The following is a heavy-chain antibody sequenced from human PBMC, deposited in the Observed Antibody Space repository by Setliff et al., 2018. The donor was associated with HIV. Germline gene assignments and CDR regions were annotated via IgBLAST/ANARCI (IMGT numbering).Heavy chain of an antibody. CDR3: ARAGDSRAYYSLAS. Sequence: PSETLSLTCNVSGDSISSGRYFWTWIRQPPGKGLEWIGYISDSGNTYYNPSLKSRISISVDPSMNPFSLRMSSVTAADTAMYYCARAGDSRAYYSLASWGQGTLVTVSS. CDR1: GDSISSGRYF. D-gene: IGHD3-22*01. CDR2: ISDSGNT. J-gene: IGHJ4*02. V-gene: IGHV4-30-4*08.